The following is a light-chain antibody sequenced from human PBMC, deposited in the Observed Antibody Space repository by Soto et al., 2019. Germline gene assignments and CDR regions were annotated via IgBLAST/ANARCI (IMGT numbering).Light chain of an antibody. CDR3: QQYYSTLWT. J-gene: IGKJ1*01. Sequence: DIVMTQSPDSLAVSLGERATINCKSSQSVLYSSSNKNYLAWYQQKPGQPPKLLIYWASTRESGVPDRFSGSGSGTDFTLTISSLQAEDVAAYYCQQYYSTLWTFDQGTKVEIK. CDR1: QSVLYSSSNKNY. V-gene: IGKV4-1*01. CDR2: WAS.